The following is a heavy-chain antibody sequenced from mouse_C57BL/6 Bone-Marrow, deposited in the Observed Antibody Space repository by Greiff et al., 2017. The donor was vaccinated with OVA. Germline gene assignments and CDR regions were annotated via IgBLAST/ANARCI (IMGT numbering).Heavy chain of an antibody. CDR3: ARDYGSSSAWFAY. Sequence: EVKVVESGGGLVKPGGSLKLSCAASGFTFSSYAMSWVRQTPEKRLEWVATISDGGSYTYYPDNVKGRFTISRDNAKNNLYLQMSHLKSEDTAMYYCARDYGSSSAWFAYWGQGTLVTVSA. J-gene: IGHJ3*01. V-gene: IGHV5-4*01. D-gene: IGHD1-1*01. CDR1: GFTFSSYA. CDR2: ISDGGSYT.